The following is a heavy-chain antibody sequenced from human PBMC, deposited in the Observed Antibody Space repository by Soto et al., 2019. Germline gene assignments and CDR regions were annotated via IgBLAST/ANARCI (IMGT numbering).Heavy chain of an antibody. CDR3: ATAPRDYVWGSYDY. V-gene: IGHV1-24*01. J-gene: IGHJ4*02. CDR1: GYTLTELS. D-gene: IGHD3-16*01. CDR2: FDPEDGET. Sequence: ASVKVSCKVSGYTLTELSMHWVRQAPGKGLEWMGGFDPEDGETIYAQKFQGRVTMTEDTSTDTAYMELSSLRSEDMAVYYCATAPRDYVWGSYDYWGQGTLVTVSS.